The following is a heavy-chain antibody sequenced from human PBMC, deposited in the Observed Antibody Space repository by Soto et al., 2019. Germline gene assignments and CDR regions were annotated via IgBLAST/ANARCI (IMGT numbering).Heavy chain of an antibody. V-gene: IGHV3-30-3*01. Sequence: QVQLMESGGGVVQPGRSLRLSCAASGFTFNNYAMHWVRQAPGKGLEWVAFISYDGSSKYYADSVTGRFTISRDNSRNTLYLQMNSLRAEDTAVYYCARGDGYIYGNTFDSWGQGTLVTVSS. CDR1: GFTFNNYA. J-gene: IGHJ4*02. CDR2: ISYDGSSK. CDR3: ARGDGYIYGNTFDS. D-gene: IGHD5-18*01.